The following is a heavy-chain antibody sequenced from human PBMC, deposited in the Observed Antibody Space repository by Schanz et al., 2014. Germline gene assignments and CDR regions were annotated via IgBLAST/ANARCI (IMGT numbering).Heavy chain of an antibody. CDR3: ATRCGRTSCSPPPFDI. J-gene: IGHJ3*02. Sequence: EVQLVESGGGLIQPGGSLRLSCVASGFTVSSNYMSWVRQAPGKGLEWVSVIYSDGRTYYGDCVKGRLTISRENSKNTXXLQMISMRHAEXXXXYCATRCGRTSCSPPPFDIWGQGTMVTVS. CDR1: GFTVSSNY. D-gene: IGHD2-2*01. CDR2: IYSDGRT. V-gene: IGHV3-53*01.